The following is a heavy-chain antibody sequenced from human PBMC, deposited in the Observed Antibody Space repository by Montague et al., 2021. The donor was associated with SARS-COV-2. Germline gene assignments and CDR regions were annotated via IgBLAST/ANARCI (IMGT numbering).Heavy chain of an antibody. CDR2: IYYSGST. CDR3: ARHSFCYFDWLNEGYFDY. V-gene: IGHV4-59*08. D-gene: IGHD3-9*01. Sequence: SETLFLTCTVSGGSISSYYWSWIRQPPGKGLEWIGYIYYSGSTNYNPSLKSRVTISIDTSKNQFSLKLSSVTAADTAVYYCARHSFCYFDWLNEGYFDYWGQGTLVTVSS. CDR1: GGSISSYY. J-gene: IGHJ4*02.